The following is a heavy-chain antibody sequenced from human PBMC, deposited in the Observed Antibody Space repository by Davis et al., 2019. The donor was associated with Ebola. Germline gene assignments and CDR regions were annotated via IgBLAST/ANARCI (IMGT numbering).Heavy chain of an antibody. Sequence: GGSLRLSCAASGFTFSSYWMSWVRQAPGKGLEWVANIKQDGNEKYYVDSVKGRFTISRDNAKNSLYLQMNSLRAEDTAVYYCAKLFGSSGWYYFDYWGQGTLVAVSS. D-gene: IGHD6-19*01. V-gene: IGHV3-7*03. CDR2: IKQDGNEK. CDR1: GFTFSSYW. CDR3: AKLFGSSGWYYFDY. J-gene: IGHJ4*02.